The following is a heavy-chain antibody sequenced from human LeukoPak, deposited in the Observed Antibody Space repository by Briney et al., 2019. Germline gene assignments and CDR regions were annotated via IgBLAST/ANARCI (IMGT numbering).Heavy chain of an antibody. Sequence: QSGGSLRLSCAASGFTFSSYAMHWVRQAPGKGLEWVAVISYDGSNKYYADSVKGRFTISRDNSKNTLYLQMNSRRAEDTAVYYCARERESFSDDAFDIWGQGTMVTVSS. CDR3: ARERESFSDDAFDI. CDR1: GFTFSSYA. D-gene: IGHD3-10*01. V-gene: IGHV3-30-3*01. J-gene: IGHJ3*02. CDR2: ISYDGSNK.